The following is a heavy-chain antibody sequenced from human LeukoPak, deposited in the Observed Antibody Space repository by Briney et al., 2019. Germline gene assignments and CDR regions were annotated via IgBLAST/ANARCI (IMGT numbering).Heavy chain of an antibody. J-gene: IGHJ4*02. CDR2: IDYSGST. V-gene: IGHV4-59*01. CDR3: VRDRSDGIFDY. D-gene: IGHD5-24*01. Sequence: AETLSLTCTVSGGSISTYYWSWIRQPPGKGLEWIGYIDYSGSTNYNPSLKSRVTFSVDTSKNQFSLKLSSVTAADAAVYYCVRDRSDGIFDYWGQGTLVTVSS. CDR1: GGSISTYY.